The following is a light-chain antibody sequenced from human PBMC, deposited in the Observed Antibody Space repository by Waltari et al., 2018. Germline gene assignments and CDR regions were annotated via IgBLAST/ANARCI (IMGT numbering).Light chain of an antibody. CDR2: AAS. CDR3: QQSYSTPLT. CDR1: QSISSY. J-gene: IGKJ4*01. V-gene: IGKV1-39*01. Sequence: DIQMTQSPSSLSASVGDSVTITCRASQSISSYLNWYQQKPGKAPNLLISAASSLQSGVPSRFSGSGYGTDFTLTISSLQPEDFATYYCQQSYSTPLTFGGGTKVEIK.